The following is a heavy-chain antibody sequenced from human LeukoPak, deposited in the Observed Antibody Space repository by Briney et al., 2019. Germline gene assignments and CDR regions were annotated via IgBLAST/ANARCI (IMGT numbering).Heavy chain of an antibody. CDR3: AKDYPQYYYDSSGYSDAFDI. D-gene: IGHD3-22*01. CDR2: ISNDGSKK. CDR1: GFTFSSYG. J-gene: IGHJ3*02. Sequence: GGSLRLSCAASGFTFSSYGMHWVRQAPGKGLDWVAVISNDGSKKYYADSVKGRFTISRDNSKNALYLQMNSLRAEDTAVYYCAKDYPQYYYDSSGYSDAFDIWGQGTMVTVSS. V-gene: IGHV3-30*18.